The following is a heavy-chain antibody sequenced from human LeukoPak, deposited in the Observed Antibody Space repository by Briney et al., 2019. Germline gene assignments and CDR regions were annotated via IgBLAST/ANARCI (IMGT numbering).Heavy chain of an antibody. CDR1: GYSISSGYY. CDR2: IYHSGST. V-gene: IGHV4-38-2*02. D-gene: IGHD3-10*01. J-gene: IGHJ4*02. CDR3: ARLVRGIYDYFDY. Sequence: SETLSLTCTVSGYSISSGYYWGWIRQPPGKGLEWIGSIYHSGSTYYNPSLKSRVTISVDTSKNQFSLKLSSVTAADTAVYYCARLVRGIYDYFDYWGQGTLVTVSS.